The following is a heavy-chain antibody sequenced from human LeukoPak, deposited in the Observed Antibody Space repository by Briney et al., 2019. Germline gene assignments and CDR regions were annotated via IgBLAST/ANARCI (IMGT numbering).Heavy chain of an antibody. CDR2: ISSSSSYI. CDR1: GFTFSSYS. Sequence: GGSLRLSCAASGFTFSSYSMNWVRQAPGKGLEWVSSISSSSSYIYYADSVKGRFTISRDNAKNSLYLQMNSLRAEDTAVYYCAKGLPGVAAPVDYWGQGTLVTVSS. V-gene: IGHV3-21*04. CDR3: AKGLPGVAAPVDY. J-gene: IGHJ4*02. D-gene: IGHD2-15*01.